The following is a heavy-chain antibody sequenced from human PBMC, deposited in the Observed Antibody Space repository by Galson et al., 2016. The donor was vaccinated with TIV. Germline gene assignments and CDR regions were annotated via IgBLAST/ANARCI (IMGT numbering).Heavy chain of an antibody. Sequence: SVKVSCKASGYTFSNYGVSWVRQAPGQGLEWMGGILSIFGTTKYAEKFQGRITITAVDSTSTLYLQMNSLRAEDTAVYYCARQIGGGNCSWGQGTLVTVSS. CDR1: GYTFSNYG. CDR2: ILSIFGTT. D-gene: IGHD2-21*01. J-gene: IGHJ5*02. CDR3: ARQIGGGNCS. V-gene: IGHV1-69*13.